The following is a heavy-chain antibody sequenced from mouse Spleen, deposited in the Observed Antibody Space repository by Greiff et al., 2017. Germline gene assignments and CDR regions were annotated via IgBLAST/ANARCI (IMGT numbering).Heavy chain of an antibody. CDR2: IYPGDGDT. Sequence: VQLKESGAELVKPGASVKISCKASGYAFSSYWMNWVKQRPGKGLEWIGQIYPGDGDTNYNGKFKGKATLTADKSSSTAYMQLSSLTSEDSAVYFCARDGYYKGPYYFDYWGQGTTLTVSS. CDR1: GYAFSSYW. J-gene: IGHJ2*01. CDR3: ARDGYYKGPYYFDY. D-gene: IGHD2-3*01. V-gene: IGHV1-80*01.